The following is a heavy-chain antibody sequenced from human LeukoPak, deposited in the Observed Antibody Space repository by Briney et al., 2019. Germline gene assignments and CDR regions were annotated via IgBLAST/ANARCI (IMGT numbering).Heavy chain of an antibody. CDR2: IWYDGSNK. J-gene: IGHJ6*02. CDR3: ARARVATRIYYYYGMDV. Sequence: AGGSLRLSCAASGFTFSSFGMHRDRQAPGKGLEGLAVIWYDGSNKYYADSMKGRFTITRDNSKNTLYLQMNSLRAEDTAVYYCARARVATRIYYYYGMDVWGQGTTVTVSS. D-gene: IGHD5-12*01. CDR1: GFTFSSFG. V-gene: IGHV3-33*08.